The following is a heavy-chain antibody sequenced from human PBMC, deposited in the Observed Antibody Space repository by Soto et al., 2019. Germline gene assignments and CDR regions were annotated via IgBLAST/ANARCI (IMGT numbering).Heavy chain of an antibody. D-gene: IGHD6-13*01. Sequence: GGSLRLSCAASGLTFSSYGMHWVRQAPGKGLEWVAVISYDGSKKYYTDSVKGRLTISRDNSRNTLYLQMNSPRAEDTAVYYCAKDSSSWYYYNYYYYMDVWGKGTTVTVSS. J-gene: IGHJ6*03. CDR3: AKDSSSWYYYNYYYYMDV. V-gene: IGHV3-30*18. CDR1: GLTFSSYG. CDR2: ISYDGSKK.